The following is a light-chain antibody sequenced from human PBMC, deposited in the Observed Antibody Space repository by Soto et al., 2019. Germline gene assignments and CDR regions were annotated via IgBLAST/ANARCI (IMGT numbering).Light chain of an antibody. CDR3: SSYRSSTTVGVV. Sequence: QSALTQPASVSGSPGQSITISCTGTSSDVGGYNYVSWYQQHPGKAPKVMIYEVSNRPSGVSNRFSGSKSGNMASLTISGLQAEDEADYYCSSYRSSTTVGVVFGGGTKLTVL. CDR1: SSDVGGYNY. CDR2: EVS. V-gene: IGLV2-14*01. J-gene: IGLJ2*01.